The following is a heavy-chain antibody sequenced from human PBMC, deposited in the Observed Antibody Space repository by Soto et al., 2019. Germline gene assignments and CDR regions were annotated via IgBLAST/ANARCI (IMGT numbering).Heavy chain of an antibody. Sequence: VQLSESGGGLVQPGGSLRLSCAASGFGFTFSTSAMSWVRQAPGKGLEWVSTFRESGGTTHYANSVKGRFTISRDTPKNMLYLQMNSLRAEDTAIYYCAKESHWAIISPTHAYWGHGTVVTVSS. CDR1: GFGFTFSTSA. CDR2: FRESGGTT. V-gene: IGHV3-23*01. J-gene: IGHJ4*01. CDR3: AKESHWAIISPTHAY. D-gene: IGHD2-2*01.